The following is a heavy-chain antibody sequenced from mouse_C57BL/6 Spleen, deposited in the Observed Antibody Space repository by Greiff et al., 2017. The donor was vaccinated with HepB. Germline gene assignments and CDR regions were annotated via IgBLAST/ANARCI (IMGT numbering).Heavy chain of an antibody. V-gene: IGHV10-1*01. J-gene: IGHJ4*01. CDR1: GFSFTTYA. CDR2: IRSKSNNYAT. Sequence: DVMLVESGGGLVQPKGSLKLSCAASGFSFTTYAMNWVRQAPGQGLEWVARIRSKSNNYATYYAESVKDRITISRDDSESMLYLQMHNWKTEDTARSDCVRHSNYYYDMDYWGQGTSVTVSS. D-gene: IGHD2-5*01. CDR3: VRHSNYYYDMDY.